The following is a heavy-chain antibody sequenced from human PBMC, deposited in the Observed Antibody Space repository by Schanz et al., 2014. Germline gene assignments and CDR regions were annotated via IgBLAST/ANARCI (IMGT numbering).Heavy chain of an antibody. D-gene: IGHD6-6*01. CDR1: GFTFNNYG. Sequence: QVQLVESGGGVVRPGRSLRLSCAASGFTFNNYGMHWVRQAPGKGLEWVAVIWYDGTDRYYADSVKGRFTISRDNSKNHVYRQRNSRRAEDTAVYYCAKGSMAARPLLPTDYYFYGTDIWGQGTTVTVSS. CDR3: AKGSMAARPLLPTDYYFYGTDI. V-gene: IGHV3-33*06. CDR2: IWYDGTDR. J-gene: IGHJ6*02.